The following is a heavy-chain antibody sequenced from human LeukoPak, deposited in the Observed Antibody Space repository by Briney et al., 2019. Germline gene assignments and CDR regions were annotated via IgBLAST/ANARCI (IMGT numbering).Heavy chain of an antibody. CDR2: IGSKDYGGTT. CDR3: ARGRRELLHC. Sequence: GGSLRLSCTAPGFTFSNYGMTWVRQAPGKGLEWVGFIGSKDYGGTTEYAASVKGRFTISRDDSKGIVYLQMSSLKTEDTAFYYCARGRRELLHCWGQGMLVIVS. D-gene: IGHD1-26*01. J-gene: IGHJ4*02. V-gene: IGHV3-49*04. CDR1: GFTFSNYG.